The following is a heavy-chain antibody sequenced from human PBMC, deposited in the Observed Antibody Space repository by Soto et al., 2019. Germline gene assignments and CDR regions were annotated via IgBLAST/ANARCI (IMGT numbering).Heavy chain of an antibody. CDR3: TAEGAPGWYFDL. V-gene: IGHV3-15*07. J-gene: IGHJ2*01. D-gene: IGHD3-10*01. CDR1: GFTFSNAW. Sequence: EVQLVESGGGLVKPGGSLRLSCAASGFTFSNAWMNWVRQAPGKGREWVGRIKSKTDGGTTDYAAPVKGRFTISRDDSKNTLYLQMNSLKTEDTAVYYCTAEGAPGWYFDLWGRGTLVTVSS. CDR2: IKSKTDGGTT.